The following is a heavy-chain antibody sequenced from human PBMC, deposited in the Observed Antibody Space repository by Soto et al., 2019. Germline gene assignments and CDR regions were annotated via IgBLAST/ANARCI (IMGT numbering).Heavy chain of an antibody. J-gene: IGHJ5*02. Sequence: ASVKVSCQASGGTFSSYAISWVRQAPGQGLAWMGGILPIFGTANYAQKFQGRVTITADESTSTAYMELSSLRSEDTAVYYCARGSGFYVTWGQGTLVTVSS. CDR2: ILPIFGTA. CDR1: GGTFSSYA. D-gene: IGHD3-16*01. CDR3: ARGSGFYVT. V-gene: IGHV1-69*13.